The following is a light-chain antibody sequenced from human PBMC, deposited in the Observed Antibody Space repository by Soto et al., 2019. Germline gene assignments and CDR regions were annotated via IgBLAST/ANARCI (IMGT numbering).Light chain of an antibody. Sequence: IQMSQSPSTLSASVGDRVSITCRASQSVSSWLAWYQQKPGKAPKLLIYAASSLQSGVPSRFSGSGSGTDFTLTISSLQPEDFATYYCQQSYSTPITFGQGTRLEIK. V-gene: IGKV1-39*01. CDR1: QSVSSW. J-gene: IGKJ5*01. CDR3: QQSYSTPIT. CDR2: AAS.